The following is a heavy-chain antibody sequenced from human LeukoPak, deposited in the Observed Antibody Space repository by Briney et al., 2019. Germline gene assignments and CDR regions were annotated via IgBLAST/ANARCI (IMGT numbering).Heavy chain of an antibody. Sequence: SETLSLTCTVSGGSISSYYWTWIRQPPGKGLEWIGYIYYSGNTNYNPSLKSRVTISVDTSKNQFSLMLGSVTAADTAVFYCARQRGGYVDYWGQGTLVTVSS. CDR1: GGSISSYY. J-gene: IGHJ4*02. CDR2: IYYSGNT. CDR3: ARQRGGYVDY. D-gene: IGHD2-15*01. V-gene: IGHV4-59*08.